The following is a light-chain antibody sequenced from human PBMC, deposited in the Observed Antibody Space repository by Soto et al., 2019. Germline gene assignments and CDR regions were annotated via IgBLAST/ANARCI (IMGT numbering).Light chain of an antibody. V-gene: IGLV2-8*01. J-gene: IGLJ1*01. CDR1: SSDFGGYNY. CDR3: SSYAGSNILYV. Sequence: LTEPPSASRSPGQSVTIPCPGTSSDFGGYNYVSWYQQHPGKAPQLVIYGVNKRASGVPDRFSGSKSGNTASLTVSGLQAEDEADYYCSSYAGSNILYVFGTGTKVTVL. CDR2: GVN.